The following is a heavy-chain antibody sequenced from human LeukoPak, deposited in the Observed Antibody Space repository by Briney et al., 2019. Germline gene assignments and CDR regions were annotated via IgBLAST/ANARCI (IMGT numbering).Heavy chain of an antibody. CDR1: GFTFRDYW. V-gene: IGHV3-7*01. J-gene: IGHJ4*02. Sequence: QAGGSLRLSCIASGFTFRDYWMTWVRRAPGKGLEWVANIKQDGSEKYYVDSVKGRFTISRDNAKNSLYLQMNSLRAEDTAVYYCARERHDYVWGSYRYTLGWPDYWGQGTLVTVSS. D-gene: IGHD3-16*02. CDR2: IKQDGSEK. CDR3: ARERHDYVWGSYRYTLGWPDY.